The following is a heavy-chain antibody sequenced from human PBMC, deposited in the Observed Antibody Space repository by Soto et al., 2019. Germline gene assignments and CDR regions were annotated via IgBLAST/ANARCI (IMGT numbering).Heavy chain of an antibody. CDR3: ARLYGRYFDN. D-gene: IGHD1-26*01. CDR2: IYPSDSDT. Sequence: PGESLKISCKGSGYSFTTNWIGWVRQMPGKGLEWMGIIYPSDSDTRYSPSFQGQVTISADKSISTAYLQWSSLKASDTAMYYCARLYGRYFDNRSQGTLVPVSS. J-gene: IGHJ4*01. V-gene: IGHV5-51*01. CDR1: GYSFTTNW.